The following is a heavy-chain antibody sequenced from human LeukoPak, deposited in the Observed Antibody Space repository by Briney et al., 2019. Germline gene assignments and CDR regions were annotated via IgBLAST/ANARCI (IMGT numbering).Heavy chain of an antibody. CDR1: GYTCTSYG. J-gene: IGHJ4*02. CDR2: ISAYNGNT. D-gene: IGHD3-22*01. Sequence: GASVKVSCKASGYTCTSYGISWVRQAPGQGLEWMGWISAYNGNTNYAQKLQGRVTMTTDTSTRTAYMELRSMTSDDTAVYYCARDDVSGYPREIDYWGQGTLVTVSS. CDR3: ARDDVSGYPREIDY. V-gene: IGHV1-18*01.